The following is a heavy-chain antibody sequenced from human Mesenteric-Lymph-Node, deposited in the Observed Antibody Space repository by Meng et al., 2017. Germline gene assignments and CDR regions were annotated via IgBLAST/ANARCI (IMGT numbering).Heavy chain of an antibody. V-gene: IGHV3-15*01. Sequence: VQLVESGGGFVNPGGSLRLSCAVSGITFKDAWMSWVRQAPGKGLEWVGRIKSNGDGGTTDYVAPVKGRFTISRDDSKNTLFLQMDSLKTEDTAVYYCTPDPWGYWGQGTLVTVSS. CDR1: GITFKDAW. J-gene: IGHJ4*02. CDR3: TPDPWGY. D-gene: IGHD3-16*01. CDR2: IKSNGDGGTT.